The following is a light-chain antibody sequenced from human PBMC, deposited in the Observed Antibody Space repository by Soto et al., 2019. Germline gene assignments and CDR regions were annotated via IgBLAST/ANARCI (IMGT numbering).Light chain of an antibody. V-gene: IGKV3-20*01. CDR3: QQYGRSPRT. Sequence: EIVLTQSPGALSLSPGERGTLSCRASQSASSSYLAWYQQKPGQAPRLLIYGASSRATGVPDRFSGSGSGTDFTLTISRVEPEDFAVYYCQQYGRSPRTFGQGTKVDIK. CDR1: QSASSSY. J-gene: IGKJ1*01. CDR2: GAS.